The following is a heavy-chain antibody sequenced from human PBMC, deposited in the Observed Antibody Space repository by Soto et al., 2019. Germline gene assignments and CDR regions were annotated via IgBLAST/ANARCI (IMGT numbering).Heavy chain of an antibody. CDR1: GGSISPYF. CDR3: ARSGLTFGGVV. Sequence: SETLSLTCTVSGGSISPYFWSWIWQPPGKGLEYIGYIYYSGSTNYNPSLKSRVTISVDTSKNQISLKLNSVTAADTAVYYCARSGLTFGGVVWGQGTLVTVSS. J-gene: IGHJ4*02. V-gene: IGHV4-59*01. CDR2: IYYSGST. D-gene: IGHD3-16*01.